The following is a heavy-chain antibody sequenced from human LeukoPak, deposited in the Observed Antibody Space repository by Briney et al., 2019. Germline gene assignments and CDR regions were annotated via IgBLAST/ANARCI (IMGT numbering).Heavy chain of an antibody. CDR1: GFTFSSYG. J-gene: IGHJ4*02. Sequence: PGGTLRLSCAASGFTFSSYGMSWVRQAPGKGLEWVSAISGSGGSTYYADSVKGRFTISRDNSKNTLYLQMNSLRAEDTAVYYCAKDGLRGYYDSSGPYDYWGQGTLVTVSS. D-gene: IGHD3-22*01. CDR2: ISGSGGST. CDR3: AKDGLRGYYDSSGPYDY. V-gene: IGHV3-23*01.